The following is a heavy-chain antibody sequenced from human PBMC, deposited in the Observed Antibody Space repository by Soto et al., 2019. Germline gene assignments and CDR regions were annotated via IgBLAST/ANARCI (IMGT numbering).Heavy chain of an antibody. CDR2: IYFTGSA. J-gene: IGHJ5*02. Sequence: QVQLRESGPGLVKPSQALSLVCSVSGDSITSGGYYWTWLRQRPGNGLEWIGYIYFTGSAYYNPSIKSRMTMSVDTSKNQFSLRLSSVTAADTAFYYCARERVLRSGWFDPWGQGTLVTVSS. D-gene: IGHD1-26*01. CDR1: GDSITSGGYY. CDR3: ARERVLRSGWFDP. V-gene: IGHV4-31*03.